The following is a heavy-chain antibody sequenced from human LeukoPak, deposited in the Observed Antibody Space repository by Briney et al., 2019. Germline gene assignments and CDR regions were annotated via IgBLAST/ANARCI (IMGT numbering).Heavy chain of an antibody. CDR1: GFTFSIYA. J-gene: IGHJ4*02. CDR2: ISGSGGTA. D-gene: IGHD3-22*01. V-gene: IGHV3-23*01. Sequence: PGGSLGLSCAASGFTFSIYAMSWVRQAPGKGLEWVSAISGSGGTAYYADSVKGRFTISRDNSKNTLYLQMNSLRAEDTAVYYCAKKGYYDGSGYYMYYFDHWGQGTLVTVSS. CDR3: AKKGYYDGSGYYMYYFDH.